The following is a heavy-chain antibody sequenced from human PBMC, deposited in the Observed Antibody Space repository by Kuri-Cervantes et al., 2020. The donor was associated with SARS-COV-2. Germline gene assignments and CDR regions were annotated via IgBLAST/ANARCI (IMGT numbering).Heavy chain of an antibody. CDR3: AGESGGYCSGGSCSTNWFDP. CDR1: GYTFTSYY. CDR2: INPSGGST. J-gene: IGHJ5*02. V-gene: IGHV1-46*01. Sequence: ASVKVSCKASGYTFTSYYMHWVRQAPGQGLEWMGIINPSGGSTSYAQKFQGRVTMTRDISTSTVYMELSSLRSEDTAVYYCAGESGGYCSGGSCSTNWFDPWGQGTLVTVSS. D-gene: IGHD2-15*01.